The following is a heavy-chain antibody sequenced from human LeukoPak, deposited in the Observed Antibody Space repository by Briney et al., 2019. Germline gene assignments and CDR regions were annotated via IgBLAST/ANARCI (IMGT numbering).Heavy chain of an antibody. J-gene: IGHJ3*02. D-gene: IGHD1-26*01. CDR2: ISWNSGSI. Sequence: GGSLRLSCAASGFTFDDYAMHWVRQAPGKGLEWVSGISWNSGSIGYADSVKGRFTISGDNAKNSLYLQMNSLRAEDTALYYCAKGPGSGSYDAFDIWGQGTMVTVSS. CDR1: GFTFDDYA. V-gene: IGHV3-9*01. CDR3: AKGPGSGSYDAFDI.